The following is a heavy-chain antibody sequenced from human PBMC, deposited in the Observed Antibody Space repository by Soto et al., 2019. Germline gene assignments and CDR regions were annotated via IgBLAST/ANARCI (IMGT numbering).Heavy chain of an antibody. CDR1: GFTFSGYW. V-gene: IGHV3-7*01. D-gene: IGHD3-22*01. J-gene: IGHJ4*01. CDR2: KMKDGGEK. CDR3: ARDRDYYKADY. Sequence: EVQLVESGGDLVQPGGSLRLSCAASGFTFSGYWMGWVRQATGKGLEWVASKMKDGGEKKYVDSVRGRFTISRDNVQNSLFLQMDSLRVEDTAVYYCARDRDYYKADYWGQGTLVTVSS.